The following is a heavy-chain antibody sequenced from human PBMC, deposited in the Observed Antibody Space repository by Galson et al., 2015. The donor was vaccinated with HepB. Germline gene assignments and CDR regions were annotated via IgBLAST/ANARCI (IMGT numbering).Heavy chain of an antibody. CDR1: GGTFSSYA. V-gene: IGHV1-3*01. Sequence: SVKVSCKASGGTFSSYAISWVRQAPGQRLEWMGWINAGNGNTKYSQKFQGRVTITRDTSASTAYMELSSLRSEDTAVYYCASPLLWFGGYTTDYWGQGTLVTVSS. CDR2: INAGNGNT. CDR3: ASPLLWFGGYTTDY. J-gene: IGHJ4*02. D-gene: IGHD3-10*01.